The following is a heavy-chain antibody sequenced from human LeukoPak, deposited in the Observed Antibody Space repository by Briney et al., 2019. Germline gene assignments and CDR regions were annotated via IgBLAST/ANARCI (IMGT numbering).Heavy chain of an antibody. V-gene: IGHV1-24*01. J-gene: IGHJ4*02. CDR1: GYTLTELS. Sequence: ASVKVSCKVSGYTLTELSMHWVRQAPGKGLEWMGGFDPEDGETIYAQKFQGRVTMTEDTSTDTAYMELSSLRSEDTAVYYCATYRAYCSSTSCPRWNNFDYWGQGTLVTVSS. CDR2: FDPEDGET. D-gene: IGHD2-2*01. CDR3: ATYRAYCSSTSCPRWNNFDY.